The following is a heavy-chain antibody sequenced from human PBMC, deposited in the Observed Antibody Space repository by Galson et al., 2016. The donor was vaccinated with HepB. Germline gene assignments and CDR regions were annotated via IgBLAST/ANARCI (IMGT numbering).Heavy chain of an antibody. CDR2: VSGYNGDT. CDR1: GYMFASYA. D-gene: IGHD6-19*01. Sequence: SVKVSCKASGYMFASYAINWVRQAPGQGLEWMGWVSGYNGDTKYAQKFQGRVTMTTDTYTNTSDMEVRRLTSDDTAVYYCAISYTGWYGGVFDYWGQGTLVTVSS. V-gene: IGHV1-18*01. CDR3: AISYTGWYGGVFDY. J-gene: IGHJ4*02.